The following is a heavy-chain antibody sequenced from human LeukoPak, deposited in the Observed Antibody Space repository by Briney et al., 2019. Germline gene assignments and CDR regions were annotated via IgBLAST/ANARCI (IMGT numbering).Heavy chain of an antibody. D-gene: IGHD6-19*01. CDR3: AKAGSGWSNSDY. Sequence: GGSLRLSCAASGFIFSNFAMNWVRQAPGKGLEWASAVSDRGGSTYYADSVKGRFTISRDNFQSTLYLQMNSLRADDTALYYCAKAGSGWSNSDYWGQGALVTVSS. J-gene: IGHJ4*02. CDR2: VSDRGGST. CDR1: GFIFSNFA. V-gene: IGHV3-23*01.